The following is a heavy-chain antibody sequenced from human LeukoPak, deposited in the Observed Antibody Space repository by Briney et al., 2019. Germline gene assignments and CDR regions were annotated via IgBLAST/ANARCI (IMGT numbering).Heavy chain of an antibody. CDR1: GFTFSSYW. CDR2: INSDGSST. D-gene: IGHD4-23*01. J-gene: IGHJ4*02. CDR3: ARVRGGNLPFDY. V-gene: IGHV3-74*01. Sequence: GGSLRLSCAASGFTFSSYWMHWVRQAPGKGLVWVSRINSDGSSTSYADSVKSRFTISRDNAKNTMYLQMNSLRAEDTAVYYCARVRGGNLPFDYWGQGTLVTVSS.